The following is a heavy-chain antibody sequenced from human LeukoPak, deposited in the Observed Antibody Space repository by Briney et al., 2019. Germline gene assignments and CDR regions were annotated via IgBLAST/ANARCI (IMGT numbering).Heavy chain of an antibody. Sequence: PGGSLRLSCVASGFPFSSYWMTWVRQAPGKGLEWVANIKQDGSKKSYVDSVKGRFTISRDNAKNSLYLQMNSLRAEDTAVYYCARGSYGVFDYWGQGTLVTVSS. V-gene: IGHV3-7*03. CDR3: ARGSYGVFDY. CDR2: IKQDGSKK. CDR1: GFPFSSYW. D-gene: IGHD3-10*01. J-gene: IGHJ4*02.